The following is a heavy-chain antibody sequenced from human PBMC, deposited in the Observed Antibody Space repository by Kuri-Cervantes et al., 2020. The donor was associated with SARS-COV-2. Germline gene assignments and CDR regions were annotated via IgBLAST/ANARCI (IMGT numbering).Heavy chain of an antibody. CDR1: GFIFSNYG. CDR2: IWYDGSNK. CDR3: ARDPGIAAAIYYFDY. V-gene: IGHV3-33*01. Sequence: GESLKISCAASGFIFSNYGMHWVRQAPGKGLEWVAVIWYDGSNKYYADSVKGRFTISRDDSKNTLYLQMDSLRDDDTAVYYCARDPGIAAAIYYFDYWGQGTLVTVSS. D-gene: IGHD6-13*01. J-gene: IGHJ4*02.